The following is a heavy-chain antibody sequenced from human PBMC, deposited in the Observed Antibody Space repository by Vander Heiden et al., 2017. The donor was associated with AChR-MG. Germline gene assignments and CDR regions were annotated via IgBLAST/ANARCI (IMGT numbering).Heavy chain of an antibody. J-gene: IGHJ4*02. Sequence: QVQLVESGGGVVQPGGSLRLSCAASGFTFSSYGMHWVRQAPGKGLEWVAFIRYDGSNKYYADSVKGRFTISRDNSKNTLYLQMNSLRAEDTAVYYCAKDRKWNYGSYFDYWGQGTLVTVSS. CDR2: IRYDGSNK. V-gene: IGHV3-30*02. D-gene: IGHD1-7*01. CDR3: AKDRKWNYGSYFDY. CDR1: GFTFSSYG.